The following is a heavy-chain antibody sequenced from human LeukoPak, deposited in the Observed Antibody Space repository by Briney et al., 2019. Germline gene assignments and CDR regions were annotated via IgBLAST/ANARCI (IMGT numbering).Heavy chain of an antibody. CDR1: GGSISSSGYY. D-gene: IGHD2-15*01. CDR3: ARATTYVAVADY. J-gene: IGHJ4*02. CDR2: IYYSGST. Sequence: SETLSLTCTVSGGSISSSGYYCGWIRQPPGKGLEWIGSIYYSGSTYYNPSLKSRVTISVDTSKNQFSLKLSSVTAADTAVYYCARATTYVAVADYWGQGALVTVSS. V-gene: IGHV4-39*01.